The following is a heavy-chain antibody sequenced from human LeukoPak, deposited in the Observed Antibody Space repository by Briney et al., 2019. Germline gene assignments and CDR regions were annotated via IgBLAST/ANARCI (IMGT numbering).Heavy chain of an antibody. J-gene: IGHJ4*02. Sequence: SETLSLTCTVSGGSISPYCWSWIRQPPGKGLEWLGYIYYSGSTDYNPSLKSRVAISVDTSKNQFSLKLSSVTAADTAVYYCARSTGSTMFIDYWGQGTLVTVSS. D-gene: IGHD3-10*02. V-gene: IGHV4-59*01. CDR3: ARSTGSTMFIDY. CDR2: IYYSGST. CDR1: GGSISPYC.